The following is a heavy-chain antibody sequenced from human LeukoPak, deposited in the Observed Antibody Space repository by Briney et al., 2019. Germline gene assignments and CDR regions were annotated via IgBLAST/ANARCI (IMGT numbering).Heavy chain of an antibody. CDR1: GGTFGSYA. D-gene: IGHD3-22*01. CDR3: ASSGQTTPYYYDSSGSRPDHYYYYYMDV. V-gene: IGHV1-69*05. CDR2: IIPIFGTA. J-gene: IGHJ6*03. Sequence: SVKVFCKASGGTFGSYAISWVRQAPGQGLEWMGGIIPIFGTANYAQKFQGRVTITTDESTSTAYMELSSLRSEDTAVYYCASSGQTTPYYYDSSGSRPDHYYYYYMDVWGKGTTVTVSS.